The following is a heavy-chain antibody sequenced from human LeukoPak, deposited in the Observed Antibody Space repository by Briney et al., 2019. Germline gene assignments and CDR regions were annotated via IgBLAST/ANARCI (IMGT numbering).Heavy chain of an antibody. J-gene: IGHJ5*02. CDR2: IYTSGST. Sequence: SETLSLTCTVSGGSISSGSYYWSWIRQPAGKGLEWIGRIYTSGSTNYNPSLKSRVTISVDTSKNQFSLKLSSVTAADTAVYYCARDQLRRWFDPWGQGTLVTVSS. V-gene: IGHV4-61*02. CDR1: GGSISSGSYY. CDR3: ARDQLRRWFDP. D-gene: IGHD4-17*01.